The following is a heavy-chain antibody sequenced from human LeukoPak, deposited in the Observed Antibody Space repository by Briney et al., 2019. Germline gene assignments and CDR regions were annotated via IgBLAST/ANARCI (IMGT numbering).Heavy chain of an antibody. CDR1: GFTFSDYY. D-gene: IGHD1-26*01. CDR3: AREQNHNKWELRSFDY. J-gene: IGHJ4*02. Sequence: GGSLRLSCAASGFTFSDYYMSWIRQAPGKGLEWVSYISGRSRNTNHADSVKGRFTISRDNAKNSLYLQMNSLRAEDTAVYYCAREQNHNKWELRSFDYWGQGTLVTVSS. CDR2: ISGRSRNT. V-gene: IGHV3-11*05.